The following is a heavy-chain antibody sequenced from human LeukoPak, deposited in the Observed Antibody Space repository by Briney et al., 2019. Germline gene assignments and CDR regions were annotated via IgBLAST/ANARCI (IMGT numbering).Heavy chain of an antibody. CDR1: GGSISSSSYY. CDR3: ARHLRRAGAFDI. J-gene: IGHJ3*02. D-gene: IGHD3-10*01. V-gene: IGHV4-39*01. Sequence: SETLSLTCTVSGGSISSSSYYWGWIRQPPGKGLEWIGSIYCSGSTYYNPSLKSRVTISVDTSKNQFSLKLSSVTAADKAVYYCARHLRRAGAFDIWGQGTMVTVSS. CDR2: IYCSGST.